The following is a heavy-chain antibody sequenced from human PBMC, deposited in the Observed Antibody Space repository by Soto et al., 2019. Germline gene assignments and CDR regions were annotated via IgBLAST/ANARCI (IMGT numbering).Heavy chain of an antibody. CDR2: INIVGGAT. J-gene: IGHJ4*02. V-gene: IGHV3-23*01. CDR3: TKSYYLDS. Sequence: EVQLLESGGGLVQPGGSLRLSCAASGFTFSNYAMSWVRQAPGKALEWVSSINIVGGATNYADSVRGRFTMSRDDSRNTVFLQINILRAEDTAVYYCTKSYYLDSWGQGTLVPVSS. CDR1: GFTFSNYA.